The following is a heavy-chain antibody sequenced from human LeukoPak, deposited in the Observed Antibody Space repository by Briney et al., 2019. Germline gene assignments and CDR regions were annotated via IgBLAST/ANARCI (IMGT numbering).Heavy chain of an antibody. D-gene: IGHD3-10*01. CDR1: GGTFSSYA. Sequence: ASVKVSCKASGGTFSSYAISWVRQAPGQGLEWMGGIIPIFGTANYAQKFQGRVTITADESTSTAYMELSSLRSEDTAVYYCARGPRRARYGSGSYVHYFDYWGQGTLVTVSS. V-gene: IGHV1-69*13. CDR3: ARGPRRARYGSGSYVHYFDY. CDR2: IIPIFGTA. J-gene: IGHJ4*02.